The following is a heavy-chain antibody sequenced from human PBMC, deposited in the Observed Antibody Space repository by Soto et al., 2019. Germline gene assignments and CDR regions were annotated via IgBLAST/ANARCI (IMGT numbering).Heavy chain of an antibody. V-gene: IGHV3-23*01. CDR3: AKGQHGPLYIYDSAGFHADDAFDV. CDR2: ISGKGDKT. J-gene: IGHJ3*01. Sequence: QVLQSGGGSAQPGGSLRVSCEVPALTFNKFAMSWVRQAPGKGLEWVSVISGKGDKTYYAESVKGRFSISRDNSKNTVYLQLNNLGPDDTAIYYCAKGQHGPLYIYDSAGFHADDAFDVWGQGTVVSVSS. CDR1: ALTFNKFA. D-gene: IGHD3-22*01.